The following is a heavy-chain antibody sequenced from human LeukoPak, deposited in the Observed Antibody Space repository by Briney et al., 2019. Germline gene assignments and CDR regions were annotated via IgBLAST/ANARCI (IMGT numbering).Heavy chain of an antibody. D-gene: IGHD6-19*01. J-gene: IGHJ4*02. CDR1: GGSISTSGYY. V-gene: IGHV4-39*07. CDR2: IDSSGNA. CDR3: TRDRGQWLVDY. Sequence: SETLSLTCTVSGGSISTSGYYWGWIRQPPGKGLEYFASIDSSGNAYYNPSLQSRVTISADTSKNQFSLKLSSVTAADTAVYYCTRDRGQWLVDYWGQGTLVTVSS.